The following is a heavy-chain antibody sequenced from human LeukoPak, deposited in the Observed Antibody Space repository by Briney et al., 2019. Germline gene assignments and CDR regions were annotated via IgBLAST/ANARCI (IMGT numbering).Heavy chain of an antibody. Sequence: PGGSLRLSCAASEFTFDNYAMSWVRQAPGKGLEWVSVISGSGYYSYYADSVKGRFTVFRDNSKNTLYLQMNSLRAEDTAVYYCARDRAGVFDYWGQGTLVTVSS. CDR2: ISGSGYYS. CDR1: EFTFDNYA. CDR3: ARDRAGVFDY. D-gene: IGHD3-10*01. J-gene: IGHJ4*02. V-gene: IGHV3-23*01.